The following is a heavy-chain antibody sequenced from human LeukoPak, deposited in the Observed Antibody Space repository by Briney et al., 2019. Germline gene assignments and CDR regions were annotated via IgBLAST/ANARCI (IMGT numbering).Heavy chain of an antibody. CDR1: GFAFSSHG. J-gene: IGHJ4*02. V-gene: IGHV3-30*02. D-gene: IGHD2-2*01. CDR3: GKDLGSSARYLDRVDY. Sequence: PGGSLRLSCGASGFAFSSHGMHWVRQAPGKGLEWLTIIRYDGSEKYYADSVKGRSTVSRDNSKNTVYLQMNSLRAEDTAVYYCGKDLGSSARYLDRVDYWGQGTLVTVSS. CDR2: IRYDGSEK.